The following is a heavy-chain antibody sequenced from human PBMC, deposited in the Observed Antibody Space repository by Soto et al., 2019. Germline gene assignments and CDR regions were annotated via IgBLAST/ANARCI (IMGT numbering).Heavy chain of an antibody. D-gene: IGHD1-26*01. CDR1: GFTVSSNY. Sequence: EVQLVESGGGLVQPGGSLRLSCAASGFTVSSNYMSWVRQAPGKGLGWVSVIYSGGSTYYADSVKARFTISRDNSKNTLYLQMNSLRAEDTAVYYCAREGGGRRYDYWGQGTLVTVSS. J-gene: IGHJ4*02. CDR2: IYSGGST. CDR3: AREGGGRRYDY. V-gene: IGHV3-66*01.